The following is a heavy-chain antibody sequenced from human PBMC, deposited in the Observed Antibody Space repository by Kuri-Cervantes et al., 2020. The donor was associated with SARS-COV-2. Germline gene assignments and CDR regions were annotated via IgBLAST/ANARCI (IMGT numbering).Heavy chain of an antibody. V-gene: IGHV1-3*01. CDR1: GYTFTSYA. CDR2: INAGNGNT. J-gene: IGHJ4*02. D-gene: IGHD6-19*01. Sequence: ASVKVSCKASGYTFTSYAMHWVRQAPGQRLEWMGWINAGNGNTKYSQKFQGRVTMTEDTSTDTAYMELSSLRSEDTAVYYCATVKWSSGWYYFDYWGQGTLVTVSS. CDR3: ATVKWSSGWYYFDY.